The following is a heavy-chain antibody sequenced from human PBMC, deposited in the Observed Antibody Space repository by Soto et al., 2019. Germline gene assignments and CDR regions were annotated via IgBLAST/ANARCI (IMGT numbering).Heavy chain of an antibody. V-gene: IGHV3-23*01. CDR3: AKAWPTPIVATLSFDY. Sequence: HPGGSLRLSCAASGFTFSSYSMNWVRQAPGKGLEWVSAISGSGGSTYYADSVKGRFTISRDNSKNTLYLQMNSLRAEDTAVYYCAKAWPTPIVATLSFDYWGQGTLVTVSS. CDR2: ISGSGGST. CDR1: GFTFSSYS. D-gene: IGHD5-12*01. J-gene: IGHJ4*02.